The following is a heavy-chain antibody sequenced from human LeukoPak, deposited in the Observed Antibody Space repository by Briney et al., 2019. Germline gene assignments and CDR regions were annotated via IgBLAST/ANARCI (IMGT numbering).Heavy chain of an antibody. J-gene: IGHJ4*02. V-gene: IGHV4-39*01. CDR2: IYYSGST. D-gene: IGHD4-17*01. Sequence: PSETLSLTCTVSGGPISSSSYYWGWIRQPPGKGLEWIGSIYYSGSTYYNPSLKSRVTISVDTSKSQFSLKLSSVTAADTAVYYCAGSPYGTIDYWGQGTLVTVSS. CDR3: AGSPYGTIDY. CDR1: GGPISSSSYY.